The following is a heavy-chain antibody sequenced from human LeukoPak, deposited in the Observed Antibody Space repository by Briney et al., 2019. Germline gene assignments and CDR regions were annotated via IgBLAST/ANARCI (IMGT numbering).Heavy chain of an antibody. J-gene: IGHJ4*02. Sequence: SVKVSCKTSGYTFSSYDVTWARQAPGQGLEYMGWMNPNSGNTGCAQKFRGRITMTSDASITSAYMELSSLTSEDTAVYYCARAVRNQLLSEYWGQGTLITVSS. CDR3: ARAVRNQLLSEY. CDR1: GYTFSSYD. CDR2: MNPNSGNT. V-gene: IGHV1-8*01. D-gene: IGHD2-2*01.